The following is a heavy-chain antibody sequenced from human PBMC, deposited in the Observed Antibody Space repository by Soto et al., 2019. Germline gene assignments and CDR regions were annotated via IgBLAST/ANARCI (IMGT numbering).Heavy chain of an antibody. V-gene: IGHV1-69*02. J-gene: IGHJ5*02. CDR2: IIPILGIA. CDR1: GGTFSSYT. D-gene: IGHD6-13*01. Sequence: QVQLVQSGAEVKKPGSSVKVSCKASGGTFSSYTISWVRQAPGQGLEWMGRIIPILGIANYAQKFQGRVTITADKSTSTAYMELSRVRSEDTAVCYCARGLSTEYSSSWYWFDPWGQGTLVTVSS. CDR3: ARGLSTEYSSSWYWFDP.